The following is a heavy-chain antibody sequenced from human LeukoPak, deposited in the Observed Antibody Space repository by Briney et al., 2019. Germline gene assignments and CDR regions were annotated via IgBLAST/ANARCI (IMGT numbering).Heavy chain of an antibody. V-gene: IGHV3-9*01. CDR2: ISWNSGSI. D-gene: IGHD1-26*01. CDR3: ARSGSYQYYSDY. Sequence: GGSLRLSCAASGFTFDDYAMHWVRQAPGKGLEWVSGISWNSGSIGYADSVKGRFTISRDNAKNSLYLQMNSLRAEDTALYYCARSGSYQYYSDYWGQGTLVTVSS. CDR1: GFTFDDYA. J-gene: IGHJ4*02.